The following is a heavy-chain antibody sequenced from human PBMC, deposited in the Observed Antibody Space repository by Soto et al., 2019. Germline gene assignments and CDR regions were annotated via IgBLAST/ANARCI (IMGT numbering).Heavy chain of an antibody. D-gene: IGHD2-21*01. CDR1: GYPFTGYG. Sequence: ASMKVSCNVSGYPFTGYGISWVRQAPGQGLEWMGFISVCNGKTNYAKKLQGRVTMTKDTSTSTAYMELMSLRSDDTAVYYCARDPGVVGNRPFYXWGQGTLVTVSX. V-gene: IGHV1-18*01. CDR3: ARDPGVVGNRPFYX. CDR2: ISVCNGKT. J-gene: IGHJ5*02.